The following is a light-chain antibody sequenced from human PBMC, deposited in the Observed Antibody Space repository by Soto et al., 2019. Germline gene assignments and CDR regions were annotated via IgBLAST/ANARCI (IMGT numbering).Light chain of an antibody. CDR3: QQRSNWPPT. CDR2: GAS. CDR1: QSVSSR. V-gene: IGKV3D-20*02. J-gene: IGKJ5*01. Sequence: EIVMTQSPGTLSLSPGERATLSCRASQSVSSRLAWYQQKPGQAPRLLISGASSRATGIPDRFSGSGSGTDFTLTISRLEPEDFAVYYCQQRSNWPPTFGQGTRLEI.